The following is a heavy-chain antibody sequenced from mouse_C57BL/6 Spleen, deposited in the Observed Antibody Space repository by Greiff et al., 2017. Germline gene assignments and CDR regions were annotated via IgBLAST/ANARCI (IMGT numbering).Heavy chain of an antibody. V-gene: IGHV1-66*01. CDR3: AGSSYWYFDV. CDR1: GYSFTSYY. J-gene: IGHJ1*03. D-gene: IGHD1-1*01. Sequence: QVQLQQSGPELVKPGASVKISCKASGYSFTSYYIHWVKQRPGQGLEWIGWIYPGSGNTKYNEKFKGKATLTADTSSSTAYMQLSSLTSEDSAVYYCAGSSYWYFDVWGTGTTVTVSS. CDR2: IYPGSGNT.